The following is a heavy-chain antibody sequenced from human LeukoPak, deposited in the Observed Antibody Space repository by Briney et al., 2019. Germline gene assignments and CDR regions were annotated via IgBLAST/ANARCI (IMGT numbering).Heavy chain of an antibody. CDR2: ISGSGGST. J-gene: IGHJ4*02. Sequence: GGSLRLSCAASGFTFSSYAMSWVRQAPGKGLEWVSAISGSGGSTYYADSVKGRFTISRDNSKNTLYLQMNSLRAEDTAVYYCAKDPVFGSSWYVPNGFDYWGQGTLVTVSS. CDR3: AKDPVFGSSWYVPNGFDY. D-gene: IGHD6-13*01. CDR1: GFTFSSYA. V-gene: IGHV3-23*01.